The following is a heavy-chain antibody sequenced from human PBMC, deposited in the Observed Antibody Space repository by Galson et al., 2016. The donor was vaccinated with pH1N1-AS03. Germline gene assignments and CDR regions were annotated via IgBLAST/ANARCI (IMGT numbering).Heavy chain of an antibody. CDR3: ARDGGCHYYGLGG. J-gene: IGHJ6*02. D-gene: IGHD2-15*01. Sequence: SVKVSCKASGYTFTDYYIHWVRQAPGQGLEWMGWINPTSGGSKFAQKFEGRVFMSRDTSTSTAYLELTRHKFDDTAVFYCARDGGCHYYGLGGWGQGTTVTVS. CDR1: GYTFTDYY. CDR2: INPTSGGS. V-gene: IGHV1-2*02.